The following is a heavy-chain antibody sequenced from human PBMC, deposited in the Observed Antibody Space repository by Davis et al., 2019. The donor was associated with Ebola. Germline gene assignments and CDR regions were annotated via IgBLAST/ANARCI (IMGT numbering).Heavy chain of an antibody. V-gene: IGHV4-61*01. D-gene: IGHD2-2*01. CDR3: ARVGRDIVVVPAAKTPYYYYYGMDV. Sequence: PGGSLRLSCTVSGGSVSSGSYYWSWIRQPPGKGLEWIGYIYYSGSTNYNPSLKSRVTISVDTSKNQFSLKLSSVTAADTAVYYCARVGRDIVVVPAAKTPYYYYYGMDVWGQGTTVTVSS. J-gene: IGHJ6*02. CDR1: GGSVSSGSYY. CDR2: IYYSGST.